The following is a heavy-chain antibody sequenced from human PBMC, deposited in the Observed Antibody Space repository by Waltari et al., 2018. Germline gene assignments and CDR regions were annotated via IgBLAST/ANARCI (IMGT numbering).Heavy chain of an antibody. D-gene: IGHD3-9*01. J-gene: IGHJ4*02. CDR3: AKSKGLNFDWSYFDY. CDR2: IWYDGSNK. V-gene: IGHV3-30*18. Sequence: QVQLVESGGGVVQPGRSLRLSCAASGFTFSSYGMHWVRQAPGKGLEWVAVIWYDGSNKYYAASVKGRFTISRDNSKNTLYLQMNSLRAEDTAMYYCAKSKGLNFDWSYFDYWGQGTLVTVSS. CDR1: GFTFSSYG.